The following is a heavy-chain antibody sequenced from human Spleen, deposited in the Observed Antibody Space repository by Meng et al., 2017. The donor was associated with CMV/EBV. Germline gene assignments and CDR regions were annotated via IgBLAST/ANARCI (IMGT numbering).Heavy chain of an antibody. CDR3: ARIERRRILKYCGSDCSTTDY. J-gene: IGHJ4*02. Sequence: QVQLQESGPGLVKPSGTLSLTCAGSGGPISSSNLWTWVRQVPGKGLEWIGEIYHSGSTNYNPSLKSRVTISVDKFKNQFSLKRGSVTAADTAVYYCARIERRRILKYCGSDCSTTDYWGQGTLVTVSS. D-gene: IGHD2-21*02. CDR1: GGPISSSNL. CDR2: IYHSGST. V-gene: IGHV4-4*02.